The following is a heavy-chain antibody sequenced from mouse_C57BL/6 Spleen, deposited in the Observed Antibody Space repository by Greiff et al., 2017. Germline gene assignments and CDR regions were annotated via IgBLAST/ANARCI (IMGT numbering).Heavy chain of an antibody. V-gene: IGHV14-2*01. Sequence: EVQLQQSGAELVKPGASVKLSCTASGFNIKDYYMHWVKQRTEQGLEWIGRIDPEDGDTKYAPKFQGKATITADTSSNTAYLPLSSLTSEDTAVYYCARERGYGNYFDYWGQGTTLTVSS. J-gene: IGHJ2*01. D-gene: IGHD1-1*02. CDR2: IDPEDGDT. CDR3: ARERGYGNYFDY. CDR1: GFNIKDYY.